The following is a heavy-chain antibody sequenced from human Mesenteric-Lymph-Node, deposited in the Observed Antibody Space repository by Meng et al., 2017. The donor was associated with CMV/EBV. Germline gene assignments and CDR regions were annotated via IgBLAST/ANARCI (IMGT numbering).Heavy chain of an antibody. V-gene: IGHV3-7*01. CDR2: IKQDGSDK. D-gene: IGHD2-2*02. CDR3: ARDGGEYCSSTSCYSPRYYYYYYGMDV. CDR1: GFTFRSYW. Sequence: GGSLRLSCAASGFTFRSYWMSWVRQAPGKGLEWVANIKQDGSDKYYVDSVKGRFTISRDNAKNSLYLQMNSLRAEDTAVYYCARDGGEYCSSTSCYSPRYYYYYYGMDVWGQGTTVTVSS. J-gene: IGHJ6*02.